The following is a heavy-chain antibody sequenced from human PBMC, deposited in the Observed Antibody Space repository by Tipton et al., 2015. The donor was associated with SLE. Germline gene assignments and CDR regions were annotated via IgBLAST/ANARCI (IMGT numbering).Heavy chain of an antibody. V-gene: IGHV4-39*07. D-gene: IGHD2-2*02. J-gene: IGHJ6*02. CDR1: GGSISSSSYY. Sequence: TLSLTCTVSGGSISSSSYYWGWIRQPPGKGLEWIGEINHSGSTNYNPSLKSRVTISVDTSKNQFSLKLSSVTAADTAVYYCAREYPLYGMDVWGQGTTVTVSS. CDR3: AREYPLYGMDV. CDR2: INHSGST.